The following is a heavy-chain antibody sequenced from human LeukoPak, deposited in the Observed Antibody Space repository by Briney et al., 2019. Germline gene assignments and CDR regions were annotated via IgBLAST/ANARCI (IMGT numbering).Heavy chain of an antibody. CDR1: GFTFTTYW. Sequence: GGSLRLSCAASGFAASGFTFTTYWMSWVRQAPGKGLEWVSALSGSGGYTYYADSVKGRFTISRDNSKNTLYLQMNSLRAEDTAVYYCAKDNQWLNGGLDYWGQGTLVTVSS. CDR2: LSGSGGYT. D-gene: IGHD6-19*01. J-gene: IGHJ4*02. CDR3: AKDNQWLNGGLDY. V-gene: IGHV3-23*01.